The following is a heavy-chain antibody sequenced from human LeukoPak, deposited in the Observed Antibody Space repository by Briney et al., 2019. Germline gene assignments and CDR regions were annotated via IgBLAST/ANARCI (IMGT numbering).Heavy chain of an antibody. D-gene: IGHD2-2*02. Sequence: LVESGGGVVQPGRSLRLSCAASGFTFDDYAMHWVRQAPGKGLEWVSGISWNSGSIGYADYVKGRFTISRDNAKNSLYLQMNSLRAEDMALYYCAKGYCSSTSCYTDYWGQGTLVTVSS. CDR2: ISWNSGSI. CDR3: AKGYCSSTSCYTDY. CDR1: GFTFDDYA. V-gene: IGHV3-9*03. J-gene: IGHJ4*02.